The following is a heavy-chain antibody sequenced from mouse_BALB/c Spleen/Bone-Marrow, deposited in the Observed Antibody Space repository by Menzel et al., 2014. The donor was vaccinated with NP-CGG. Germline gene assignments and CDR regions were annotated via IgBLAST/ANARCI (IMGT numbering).Heavy chain of an antibody. D-gene: IGHD2-14*01. J-gene: IGHJ4*01. V-gene: IGHV3-8*02. CDR3: ARAGYRYDVGYAMDY. CDR2: ISYSGRT. Sequence: EVKLEESGPSLVRPSQPLSLTCSVTGDSITSGYWNWIRKFPGNKLEYMGYISYSGRTYYNPSLKSRISITRDTSKNQYYLQLNSVTTEDTATYYCARAGYRYDVGYAMDYWGQGTSVTVSS. CDR1: GDSITSGY.